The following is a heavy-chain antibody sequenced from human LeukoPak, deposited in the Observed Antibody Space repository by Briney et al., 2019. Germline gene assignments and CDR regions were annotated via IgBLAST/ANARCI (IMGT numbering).Heavy chain of an antibody. D-gene: IGHD3-22*01. CDR1: GFTFSSYS. V-gene: IGHV3-48*04. CDR2: ISSSSSTI. J-gene: IGHJ3*02. CDR3: ARDLKPYYYDSSGSEGAFDI. Sequence: GGSLRLSCAASGFTFSSYSMNWVRQAPGKGLEWVSYISSSSSTIYYADSVKGRFTISRGNAKNSLYLQMNSLRAEDTAVYYCARDLKPYYYDSSGSEGAFDIWGQGTMVTVSS.